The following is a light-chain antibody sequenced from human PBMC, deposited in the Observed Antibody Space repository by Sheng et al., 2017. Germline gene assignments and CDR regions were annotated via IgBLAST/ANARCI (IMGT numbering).Light chain of an antibody. J-gene: IGKJ1*01. CDR1: QTISTW. Sequence: DIQMTQSPSTLSASVGDRVTITCRASQTISTWLAWYQQRPGKAPKLLIYVASTLESGVPSRFSGSGSGAEFTLTISSLQPDDLATYYCQQYVTSSWTFGQGTKVEVK. V-gene: IGKV1-5*03. CDR2: VAS. CDR3: QQYVTSSWT.